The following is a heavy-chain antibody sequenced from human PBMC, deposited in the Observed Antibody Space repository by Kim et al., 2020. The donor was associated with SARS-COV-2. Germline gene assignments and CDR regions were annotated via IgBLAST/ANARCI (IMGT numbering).Heavy chain of an antibody. CDR1: GYTFTNYA. Sequence: ASVKVSCKASGYTFTNYAMNWVRQAPGQGLEWMGWINTVTGKPTYAQLFTGRFVFSLETSVSTAYLRISSLKADDTAIYFCARTSDFYAMDVWGKGTPVTVSS. CDR3: ARTSDFYAMDV. CDR2: INTVTGKP. V-gene: IGHV7-4-1*02. J-gene: IGHJ6*04.